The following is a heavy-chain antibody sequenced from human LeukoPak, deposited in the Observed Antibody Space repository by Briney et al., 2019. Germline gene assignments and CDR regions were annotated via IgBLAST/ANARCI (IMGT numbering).Heavy chain of an antibody. CDR1: GFIFNNYA. Sequence: PGGSLRLSCAGSGFIFNNYAMHWVRQPPGKGLEWVSGISWNSGSIDYADSVKGRFTISRDNAKNSLYLQMNSLRVEDTAFYYCAKDSRQHYTSGPNPDSLHWGQGALVTVSS. J-gene: IGHJ4*02. V-gene: IGHV3-9*01. CDR2: ISWNSGSI. CDR3: AKDSRQHYTSGPNPDSLH. D-gene: IGHD6-19*01.